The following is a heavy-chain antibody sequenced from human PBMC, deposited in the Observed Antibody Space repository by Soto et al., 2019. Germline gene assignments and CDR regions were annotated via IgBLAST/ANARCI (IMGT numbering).Heavy chain of an antibody. D-gene: IGHD2-2*01. CDR2: INAGNGNT. J-gene: IGHJ6*02. CDR1: GYTFTSYA. V-gene: IGHV1-3*01. CDR3: AREDIAVVPAAMLYYYYGMDV. Sequence: QVQLVQSGAEVKKPGASVKVSCKASGYTFTSYAMHWVRQAPGQRLEWMGWINAGNGNTKYSQKFQGRVTITRDTSASTAYMELSSLRSEDTAVYYCAREDIAVVPAAMLYYYYGMDVWGQGTTVTVSS.